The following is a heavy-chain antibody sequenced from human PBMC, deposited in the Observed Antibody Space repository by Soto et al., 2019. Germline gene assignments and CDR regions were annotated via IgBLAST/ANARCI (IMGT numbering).Heavy chain of an antibody. CDR1: GFTVSSNY. V-gene: IGHV3-66*01. Sequence: GGSLRLSCAASGFTVSSNYMSWVRQAPGKGLEWVSVIYSGGSTYYADSVKGRFTISRDNSKNTLYLQMNSLRAEDTAVYYCARVSILTGYYPDYYYYYMDVWGKGTTVTVSS. CDR2: IYSGGST. J-gene: IGHJ6*03. D-gene: IGHD3-9*01. CDR3: ARVSILTGYYPDYYYYYMDV.